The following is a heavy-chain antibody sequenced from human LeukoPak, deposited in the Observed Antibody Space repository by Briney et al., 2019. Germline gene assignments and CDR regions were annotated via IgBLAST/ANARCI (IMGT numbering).Heavy chain of an antibody. Sequence: SETLSLTCTVSGDSITSGDYYCDWTRQPPGKGLEWIGDINYDGGTYYNPSLKSRVTMSVDTSKNQFSLKLRSVTAADTAIYYCARHRRRNNWFDPWGQGTLVTVSS. CDR1: GDSITSGDYY. V-gene: IGHV4-39*01. J-gene: IGHJ5*02. CDR2: INYDGGT. CDR3: ARHRRRNNWFDP.